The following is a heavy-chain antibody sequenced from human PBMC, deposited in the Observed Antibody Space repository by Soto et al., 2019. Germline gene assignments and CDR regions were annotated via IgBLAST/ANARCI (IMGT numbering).Heavy chain of an antibody. Sequence: GSLRLSCAASGFTFEYYWMHWVRQAPGKGLVWVSRIHSDGTSTTYADSVKGRFTISRDNAKNTLSLQMNSLRAEDTAVYYCARGDRGAFDLWGQGTVVTVSS. CDR1: GFTFEYYW. D-gene: IGHD1-26*01. CDR3: ARGDRGAFDL. J-gene: IGHJ3*01. V-gene: IGHV3-74*01. CDR2: IHSDGTST.